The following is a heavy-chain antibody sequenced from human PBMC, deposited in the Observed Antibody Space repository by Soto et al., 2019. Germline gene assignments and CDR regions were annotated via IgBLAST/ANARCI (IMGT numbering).Heavy chain of an antibody. CDR1: GFSFIKYA. V-gene: IGHV3-23*01. D-gene: IGHD3-10*01. J-gene: IGHJ4*02. CDR2: LSGSGGST. Sequence: EVQLLESGGGLVQPGGSLRLSCAASGFSFIKYAMSWVRQAPGKGLEWVSGLSGSGGSTSSADSVKGRFAISRDNSRNKLYLQMNSLRDGDTAIYYCARGFSAGKGSPPDYWGQGTLVTVSS. CDR3: ARGFSAGKGSPPDY.